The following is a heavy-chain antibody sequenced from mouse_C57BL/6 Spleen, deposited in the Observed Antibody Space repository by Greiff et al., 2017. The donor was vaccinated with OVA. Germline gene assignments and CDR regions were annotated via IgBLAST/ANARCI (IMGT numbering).Heavy chain of an antibody. J-gene: IGHJ1*03. CDR1: GYTFTDYN. CDR3: APTTVVGYFDV. V-gene: IGHV1-22*01. CDR2: INPNNGGT. D-gene: IGHD1-1*01. Sequence: EVQLQQSGPELGKPGASVKMSCKASGYTFTDYNMHWVKQSHGKSLEWIGYINPNNGGTSYNQKFKGKATLTVNKSSSTAYMELRSLTSEGSAVYYCAPTTVVGYFDVWGTGTTVTVSS.